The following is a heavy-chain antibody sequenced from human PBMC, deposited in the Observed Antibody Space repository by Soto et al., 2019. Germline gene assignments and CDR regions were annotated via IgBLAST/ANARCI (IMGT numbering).Heavy chain of an antibody. CDR1: GASFTGYY. V-gene: IGHV4-34*01. CDR3: ARYGGTAIWYFDI. Sequence: QVRLQQWSAGLLKPSETLSLTCAVYGASFTGYYWTWLRQPPGKGLEWIGEVSHSGTTKYNPSLKSRVTISLDTSKSQFSLELTSVTAADTAVYYCARYGGTAIWYFDIWGRGTSVSVSS. J-gene: IGHJ2*01. D-gene: IGHD2-15*01. CDR2: VSHSGTT.